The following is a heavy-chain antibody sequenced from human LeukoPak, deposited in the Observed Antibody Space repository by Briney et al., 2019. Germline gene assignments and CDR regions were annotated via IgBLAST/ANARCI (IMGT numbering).Heavy chain of an antibody. J-gene: IGHJ5*02. D-gene: IGHD2/OR15-2a*01. CDR1: GFTFSNNG. V-gene: IGHV3-33*01. CDR3: ARDVGTTSLYNWFDP. CDR2: TSYDGSNI. Sequence: PGGSLRLSCAASGFTFSNNGMHWVRQAPGKGLEWVAVTSYDGSNIFYVDSVKGRFTIHRDNSKNTLYLDMNSLRAEDTAVYYCARDVGTTSLYNWFDPWGQGTLVTVSS.